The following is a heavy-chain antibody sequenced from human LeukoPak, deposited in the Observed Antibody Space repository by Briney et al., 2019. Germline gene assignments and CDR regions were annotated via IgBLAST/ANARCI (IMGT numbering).Heavy chain of an antibody. CDR1: GGSISSSNYY. CDR3: ARSRSGEFDY. D-gene: IGHD3-10*01. J-gene: IGHJ4*02. CDR2: ICYSGST. V-gene: IGHV4-39*01. Sequence: SETLSLTCTVSGGSISSSNYYWGWIRQPPGKGVEWIGSICYSGSTYYNPSLKTRVTISVDTSKNQFSLKLSSVTAADTAVYYCARSRSGEFDYWGQGTLVTVSS.